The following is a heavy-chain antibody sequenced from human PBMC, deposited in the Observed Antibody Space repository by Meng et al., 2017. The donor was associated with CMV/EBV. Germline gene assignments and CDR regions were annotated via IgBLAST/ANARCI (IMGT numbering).Heavy chain of an antibody. V-gene: IGHV1-2*02. Sequence: ASVKVSCKASGHTFTGYYMHWVRQAPGQGLEWMGLINPSSGGTNYAQKFQGRVTMTRDTSISTAYMELSRLRSDDTAVYYCARDQHLDCGGDCYTTPLGYWGQGTLVTVSS. CDR2: INPSSGGT. J-gene: IGHJ4*02. D-gene: IGHD2-21*01. CDR3: ARDQHLDCGGDCYTTPLGY. CDR1: GHTFTGYY.